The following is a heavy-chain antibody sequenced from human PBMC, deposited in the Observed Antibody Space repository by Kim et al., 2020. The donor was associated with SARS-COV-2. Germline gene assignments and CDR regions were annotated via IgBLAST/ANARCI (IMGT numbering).Heavy chain of an antibody. V-gene: IGHV3-23*01. D-gene: IGHD2-21*01. Sequence: GGSLRLSCAASGITLTNSVITWVRQAPGKGLEWVSTIGINAHYADSLEGRFTISRDNSKTTVYLQMNSLRAEDTAIYYCAKVVREMSTIYYWYFDLWGRGTLVSVSS. CDR3: AKVVREMSTIYYWYFDL. CDR2: IGINA. J-gene: IGHJ2*01. CDR1: GITLTNSV.